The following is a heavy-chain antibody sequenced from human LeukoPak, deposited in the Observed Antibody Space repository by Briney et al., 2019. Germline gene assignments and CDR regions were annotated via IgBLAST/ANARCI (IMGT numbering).Heavy chain of an antibody. J-gene: IGHJ4*02. V-gene: IGHV3-20*04. CDR3: AREESSSSGYYFDY. D-gene: IGHD6-6*01. CDR1: GFTFDDYG. CDR2: ITWNGGST. Sequence: GGSLRLSCAASGFTFDDYGMNWVRQAPGKGLEWVSSITWNGGSTGYADSVKGRFTISRDNAKNSLYLQMNSLRAEDTAVYYCAREESSSSGYYFDYWGQGVLVTVSS.